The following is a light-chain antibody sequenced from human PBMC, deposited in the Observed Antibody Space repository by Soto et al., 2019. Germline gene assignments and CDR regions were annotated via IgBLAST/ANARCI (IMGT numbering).Light chain of an antibody. Sequence: EIVLTQSPATLSLSPGERATLSCRASQSVSSYLAWYQQKPGQAPRLLIYDASNRATRIPARFSGSVSGTDFTLTISRLEPEVFAVYYCQQRSNWPTFGPGTKVDSK. V-gene: IGKV3-11*01. J-gene: IGKJ3*01. CDR1: QSVSSY. CDR2: DAS. CDR3: QQRSNWPT.